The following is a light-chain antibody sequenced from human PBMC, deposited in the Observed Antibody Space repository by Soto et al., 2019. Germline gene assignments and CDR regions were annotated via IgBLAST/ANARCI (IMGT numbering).Light chain of an antibody. CDR1: QSVFSSANSKNF. J-gene: IGKJ2*01. CDR2: WAS. V-gene: IGKV4-1*01. Sequence: DIVMTQSPDSLAVSLGETATINCKSSQSVFSSANSKNFLAWYQQRPGQSPNLLIYWASTRESGVPHRFSGSGSGTDFILTISSLQAEDVAVYYCQQYYSTPYTFGQGTKLEIK. CDR3: QQYYSTPYT.